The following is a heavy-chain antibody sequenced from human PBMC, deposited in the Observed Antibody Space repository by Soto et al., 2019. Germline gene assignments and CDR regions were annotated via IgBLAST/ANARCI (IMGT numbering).Heavy chain of an antibody. Sequence: GGSLRLSCAASGFTFSDYYMSWIRQAPGKGLEWVSYISSSGSTIYYADSVKGRFTISRDNAKNSLYLQMNSLRAEDTAVYYCARYYYGSGSYFYGMDVWGQGTPVTVSS. J-gene: IGHJ6*02. V-gene: IGHV3-11*01. CDR1: GFTFSDYY. D-gene: IGHD3-10*01. CDR2: ISSSGSTI. CDR3: ARYYYGSGSYFYGMDV.